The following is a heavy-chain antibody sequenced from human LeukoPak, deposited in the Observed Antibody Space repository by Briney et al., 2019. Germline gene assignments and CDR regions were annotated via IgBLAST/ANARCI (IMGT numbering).Heavy chain of an antibody. CDR3: AKHSTGVEC. D-gene: IGHD3-10*01. J-gene: IGHJ2*01. Sequence: GGSLRLSCAASGFTFSSYGMHWVRQAPGKGLEWVAVISYDGSNKYYADSVKGRFTISRDNSKNTLYLQMNSLRAEDTAVYYCAKHSTGVECWGRGTLVTVSS. V-gene: IGHV3-30*18. CDR2: ISYDGSNK. CDR1: GFTFSSYG.